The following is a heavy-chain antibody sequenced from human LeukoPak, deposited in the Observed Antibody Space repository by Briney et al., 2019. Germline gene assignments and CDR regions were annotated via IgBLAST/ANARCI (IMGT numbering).Heavy chain of an antibody. CDR2: ITRGGDGT. Sequence: GGSLRLSCAASGFTFSSCDMSWVRQAPGKGLEWVSAITRGGDGTYYADSVKGRFTISRDTSKNTLYLQMNSLRAEDTALYYCAKARGYNYFDCWGQGTLVTVSS. CDR3: AKARGYNYFDC. D-gene: IGHD5-18*01. CDR1: GFTFSSCD. V-gene: IGHV3-23*01. J-gene: IGHJ4*02.